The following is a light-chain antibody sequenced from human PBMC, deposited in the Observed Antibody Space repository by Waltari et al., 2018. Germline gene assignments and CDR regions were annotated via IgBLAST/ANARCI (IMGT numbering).Light chain of an antibody. V-gene: IGKV3-20*01. CDR3: QQYSTSPRYT. CDR2: GAS. J-gene: IGKJ2*01. CDR1: QSVSNNY. Sequence: EIVLTQSPGTLSLSPGERATLSCRASQSVSNNYLAWYQQKPGQDPSPLIFGASSRATGIPDRFIGSASGTDFTLTISRLEPEDFAVYYCQQYSTSPRYTFGQGTKLEIK.